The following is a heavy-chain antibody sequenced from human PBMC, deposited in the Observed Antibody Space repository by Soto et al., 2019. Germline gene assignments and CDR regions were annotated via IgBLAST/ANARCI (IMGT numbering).Heavy chain of an antibody. CDR1: GGSISSYY. Sequence: ETLSLTCTVSGGSISSYYWSWIRQPPGKGLEWIGYIYYSGSTNYNPSLKSRVTISVDTSKNQFSLKLSSVTAADTAVYYCARTGVVPAALYYYYYGMDIWGQGTTVTVSS. J-gene: IGHJ6*02. V-gene: IGHV4-59*01. D-gene: IGHD2-2*01. CDR3: ARTGVVPAALYYYYYGMDI. CDR2: IYYSGST.